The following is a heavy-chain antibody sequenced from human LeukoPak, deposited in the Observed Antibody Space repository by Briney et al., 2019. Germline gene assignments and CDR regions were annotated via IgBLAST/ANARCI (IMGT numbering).Heavy chain of an antibody. D-gene: IGHD5-24*01. J-gene: IGHJ5*02. CDR1: GYTFTSYD. V-gene: IGHV1-8*01. CDR3: ARGGRDGYNRHNWFDP. CDR2: MNPNSGNT. Sequence: ASVTVSCKASGYTFTSYDINWVRQAAGQGLEWMGWMNPNSGNTGYAQKLQGRVTMTRNTSISTAYMELSSLRSEDTAVYYCARGGRDGYNRHNWFDPWGQGTLVTVSS.